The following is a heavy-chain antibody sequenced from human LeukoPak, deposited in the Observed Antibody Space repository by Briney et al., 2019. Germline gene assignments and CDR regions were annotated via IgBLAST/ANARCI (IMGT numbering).Heavy chain of an antibody. V-gene: IGHV3-66*01. J-gene: IGHJ6*02. CDR3: ARDGPTLGYCSGGSCYGYYYGMDV. Sequence: GGSLRLSCAASGFTVSSKYMSWVRQAPGKGLEWVSVIYSGGSTYYADSVKGRFTISRDTSKNTLYLQMNSLRAEDTAVYFCARDGPTLGYCSGGSCYGYYYGMDVWGQGTTVTVSS. D-gene: IGHD2-15*01. CDR2: IYSGGST. CDR1: GFTVSSKY.